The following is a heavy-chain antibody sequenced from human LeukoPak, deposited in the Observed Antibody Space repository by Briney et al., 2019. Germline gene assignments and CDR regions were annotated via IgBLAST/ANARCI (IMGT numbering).Heavy chain of an antibody. Sequence: SETLSLTCTVSGGSISSSSYYWGWIRQPPGKGLEWIGSIYYSGSTYYNPSLKSRVTISVDTSKNQFSLKLSSVTAADTAVYYCARDFPEDYGDHGGRYFDLWGRGTLVTVSS. CDR1: GGSISSSSYY. V-gene: IGHV4-39*07. D-gene: IGHD4-17*01. CDR2: IYYSGST. CDR3: ARDFPEDYGDHGGRYFDL. J-gene: IGHJ2*01.